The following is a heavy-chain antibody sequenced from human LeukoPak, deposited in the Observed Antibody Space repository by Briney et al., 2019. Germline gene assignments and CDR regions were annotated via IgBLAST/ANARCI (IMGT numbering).Heavy chain of an antibody. CDR2: IYYSGST. J-gene: IGHJ4*02. Sequence: SDTLSLTCTVSGGSISSGDYYWIWIRQPPGKGLEGIGYIYYSGSTYYNPSLKSRVTISVDTSKNQFSLKLSSVTAADTAVYYCGRSPYYYGSGVNWGQGTLVTVSS. V-gene: IGHV4-30-4*02. CDR3: GRSPYYYGSGVN. CDR1: GGSISSGDYY. D-gene: IGHD3-10*01.